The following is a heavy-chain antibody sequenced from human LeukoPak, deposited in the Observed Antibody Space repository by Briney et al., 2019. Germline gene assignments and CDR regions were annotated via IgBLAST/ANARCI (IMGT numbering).Heavy chain of an antibody. J-gene: IGHJ6*02. CDR2: IYYSGST. CDR1: GGSISSYY. D-gene: IGHD3-9*01. V-gene: IGHV4-59*01. CDR3: ARSYDIFASYYYYYGMDV. Sequence: SETLSLTCTVSGGSISSYYWSWIRQPPGKGLEWIGYIYYSGSTNYNPSLKSRVTISVDTSKNQFSLKLSSVTAADTAVYYCARSYDIFASYYYYYGMDVWGQGTTVTVSS.